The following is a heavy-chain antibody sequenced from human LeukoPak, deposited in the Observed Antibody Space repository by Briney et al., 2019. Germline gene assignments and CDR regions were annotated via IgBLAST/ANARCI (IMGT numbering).Heavy chain of an antibody. CDR2: ISAYNGNT. CDR1: GYTFTSYG. Sequence: ASVKVSCKASGYTFTSYGISWVRQAPGQGLEWVGWISAYNGNTNYAQKLQGRVTMTTDTSTSTAYMELRSLRSDDTAVYYCARSFGLRYFDWLNYYYYGMDVWGQGTTVTVSS. J-gene: IGHJ6*02. V-gene: IGHV1-18*01. D-gene: IGHD3-9*01. CDR3: ARSFGLRYFDWLNYYYYGMDV.